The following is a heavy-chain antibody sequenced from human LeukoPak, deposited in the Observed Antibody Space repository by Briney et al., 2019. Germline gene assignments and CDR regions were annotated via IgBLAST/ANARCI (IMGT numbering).Heavy chain of an antibody. D-gene: IGHD6-19*01. Sequence: SETLSLTCTVSGYSISSGYYWGWIRQPPGKGLEWIGSIYHSGSTYYNPSLKSRVTISVDTSKNQFSLKLSSVTAADTAVYYCARASWSRIAVAGSGAFDIWGQGTMVTVSS. J-gene: IGHJ3*02. CDR1: GYSISSGYY. V-gene: IGHV4-38-2*02. CDR3: ARASWSRIAVAGSGAFDI. CDR2: IYHSGST.